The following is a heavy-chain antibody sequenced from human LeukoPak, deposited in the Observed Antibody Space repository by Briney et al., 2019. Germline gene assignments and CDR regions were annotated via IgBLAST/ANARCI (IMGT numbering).Heavy chain of an antibody. Sequence: SETLSLTCTVSGGSISSYYWSWIRQPAGKGLEWIGRIYTSGNTNYNPSLKSRVTMSVDTSKNQFSLKLSSVTAADTAVYYCARVMVRGVIVYFDYWGQGTLVTVSS. D-gene: IGHD3-10*01. J-gene: IGHJ4*02. CDR1: GGSISSYY. CDR2: IYTSGNT. V-gene: IGHV4-4*07. CDR3: ARVMVRGVIVYFDY.